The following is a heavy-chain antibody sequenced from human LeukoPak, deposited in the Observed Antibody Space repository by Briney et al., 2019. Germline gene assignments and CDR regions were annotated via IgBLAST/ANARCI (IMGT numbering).Heavy chain of an antibody. CDR3: RLSGYRGITVAGTKAPFDY. J-gene: IGHJ4*02. V-gene: IGHV3-23*01. D-gene: IGHD6-19*01. Sequence: GGSLRLSCAASGFTFSSYAMTWVRQAPGKGQEWVSAISDSGGSTYYADSVKGRFTISRDNSKNTLYLQMNSLRAEDTAVYYCRLSGYRGITVAGTKAPFDYWGQGTLVTVSS. CDR2: ISDSGGST. CDR1: GFTFSSYA.